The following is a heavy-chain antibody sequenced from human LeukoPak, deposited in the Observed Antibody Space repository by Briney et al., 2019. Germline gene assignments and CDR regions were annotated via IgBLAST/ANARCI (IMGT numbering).Heavy chain of an antibody. D-gene: IGHD1-26*01. V-gene: IGHV6-1*01. CDR3: GREERSRFPPRFYGMDG. Sequence: SQTLSLTCAISGDSVSSNSAAWNWIRQSPSRGLEWLGRTYYRSKWYNDYAVSVKSRITINPDTSKNQFSLQLNSVTPEDTAVYYCGREERSRFPPRFYGMDGWGQGTTVT. CDR1: GDSVSSNSAA. J-gene: IGHJ6*02. CDR2: TYYRSKWYN.